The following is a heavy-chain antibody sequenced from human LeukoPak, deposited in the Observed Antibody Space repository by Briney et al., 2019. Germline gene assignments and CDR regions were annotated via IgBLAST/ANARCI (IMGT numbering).Heavy chain of an antibody. D-gene: IGHD6-6*01. V-gene: IGHV3-21*01. CDR3: ARGSSNIAARNNWFDP. CDR2: ISSSSSYI. Sequence: GGSLRLSCAASGFTFSSYSTNWVRQAPGKGLEWVSSISSSSSYINYADSLKGRFTISRDNGKKSLYLQMNSLRAEDTAVYYCARGSSNIAARNNWFDPWGQGTLVTVSS. CDR1: GFTFSSYS. J-gene: IGHJ5*02.